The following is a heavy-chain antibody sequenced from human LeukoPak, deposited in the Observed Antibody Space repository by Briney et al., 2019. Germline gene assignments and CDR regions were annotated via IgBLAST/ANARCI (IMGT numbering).Heavy chain of an antibody. CDR1: RFTFSSYW. Sequence: GGSLRPSCAASRFTFSSYWMSWVRQAPGKGLEWVANIKQDGSEKYYVDSVKGRFTISRDNAKNSLYLQMNSLRAEDTAVYYCARGQTTVTNWGQGTLVTVSS. D-gene: IGHD4-17*01. CDR2: IKQDGSEK. J-gene: IGHJ4*02. V-gene: IGHV3-7*03. CDR3: ARGQTTVTN.